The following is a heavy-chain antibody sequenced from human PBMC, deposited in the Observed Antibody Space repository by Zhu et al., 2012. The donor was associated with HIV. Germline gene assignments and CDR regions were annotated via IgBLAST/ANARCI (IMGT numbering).Heavy chain of an antibody. CDR3: ARQRGDGYKQEAFDI. J-gene: IGHJ3*02. D-gene: IGHD5-24*01. CDR2: IYYSGST. V-gene: IGHV4-39*01. CDR1: GGSISSSSYY. Sequence: QVQLQESGPGLVKPSETLSLTCTVSGGSISSSSYYWGWIRQPPGKGLEWIGSIYYSGSTYYNPSLKSRVTISVDTSKNQFSLKLSSVTAADTAVYYCARQRGDGYKQEAFDIWGQGTMGHRLF.